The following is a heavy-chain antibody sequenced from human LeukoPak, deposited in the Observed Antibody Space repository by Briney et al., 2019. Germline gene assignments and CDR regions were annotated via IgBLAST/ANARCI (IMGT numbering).Heavy chain of an antibody. D-gene: IGHD5-24*01. V-gene: IGHV3-30*18. CDR1: GFTFSSYG. CDR3: AKAGGGYNLLSSDY. J-gene: IGHJ4*02. Sequence: GGSLRLSCAASGFTFSSYGMHWVRQAPGKGLEWVAVISYDGSNKYYADSVKGRFTISRDNSKNTLYLQMNSLRAEDTAVYYCAKAGGGYNLLSSDYWGQGTLVTVSS. CDR2: ISYDGSNK.